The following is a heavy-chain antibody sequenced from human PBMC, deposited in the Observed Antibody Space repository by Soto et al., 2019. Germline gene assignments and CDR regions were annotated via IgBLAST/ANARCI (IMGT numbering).Heavy chain of an antibody. CDR2: IYYSGST. J-gene: IGHJ4*02. CDR3: ARADCSGGSCYNFDY. CDR1: GGSISSGGYY. D-gene: IGHD2-15*01. Sequence: QVQLQESGPGLVKPSQTLSLTCTVSGGSISSGGYYWSWIRQHPGKGLEWIGYIYYSGSTYYNPSLKTRVTISVDTSKNQFSLKLSSVTAADTAVYYCARADCSGGSCYNFDYWGQGTLVTVSS. V-gene: IGHV4-31*03.